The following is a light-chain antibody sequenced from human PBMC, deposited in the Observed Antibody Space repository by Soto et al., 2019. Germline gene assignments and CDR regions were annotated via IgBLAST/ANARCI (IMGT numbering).Light chain of an antibody. J-gene: IGLJ3*02. CDR3: CSYAGSYTWV. CDR2: DVS. V-gene: IGLV2-11*01. Sequence: QSALTQPRSVSGSPGQSVTISCTGTSGEVGGYNYVSWYQQHPGKAPNLMIYDVSKRPSGFPDRFSGSKSGNTASLTISGLQAEDEADYYCCSYAGSYTWVFGGGTKLTVL. CDR1: SGEVGGYNY.